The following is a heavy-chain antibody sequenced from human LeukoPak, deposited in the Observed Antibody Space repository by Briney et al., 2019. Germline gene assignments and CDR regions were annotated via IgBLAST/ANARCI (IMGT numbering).Heavy chain of an antibody. V-gene: IGHV4-39*01. D-gene: IGHD3/OR15-3a*01. CDR2: IYYSGST. CDR3: ARDSRDSYYYGMDV. J-gene: IGHJ6*02. CDR1: GGSISSSSYF. Sequence: PSETLSLTCIVSGGSISSSSYFWAWIRQPPGKGLECIGSIYYSGSTYYTPPLKSRVTISVDTSKNQFSLQLSSVTAADTAVYYCARDSRDSYYYGMDVWGQGTTVTVSS.